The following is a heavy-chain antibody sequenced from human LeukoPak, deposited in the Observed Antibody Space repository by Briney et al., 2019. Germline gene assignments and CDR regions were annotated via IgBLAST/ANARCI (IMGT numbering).Heavy chain of an antibody. D-gene: IGHD5-18*01. CDR1: GGSISSHY. V-gene: IGHV4-4*09. J-gene: IGHJ4*02. CDR3: ASPRTSYRYTFDY. Sequence: PSETLSLTCTVSGGSISSHYWSWIRQAPGKGLEWIGYISTSGSTNYNPSLKSRVSISLDTSNNRFSLNLNFVTAADTAVYFCASPRTSYRYTFDYWGPGALVTVSS. CDR2: ISTSGST.